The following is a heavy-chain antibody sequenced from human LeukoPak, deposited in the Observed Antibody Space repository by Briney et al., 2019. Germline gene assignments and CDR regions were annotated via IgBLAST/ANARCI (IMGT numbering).Heavy chain of an antibody. Sequence: GGSLRLSCAASGFTFSSYAMSWVRQAPGKGLEWVSAISGSGGSTYYADSVKGRFTISRDNSKNTLYLQMNSLRAEDTAVYYCAKREGWLQGYYYYYYMDAWGKGTTVTVS. J-gene: IGHJ6*03. V-gene: IGHV3-23*01. D-gene: IGHD5-24*01. CDR2: ISGSGGST. CDR1: GFTFSSYA. CDR3: AKREGWLQGYYYYYYMDA.